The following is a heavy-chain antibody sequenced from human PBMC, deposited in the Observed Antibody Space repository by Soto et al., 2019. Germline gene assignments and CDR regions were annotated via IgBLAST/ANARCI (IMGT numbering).Heavy chain of an antibody. D-gene: IGHD2-2*03. CDR1: GFTFSNAW. Sequence: LRLSCAASGFTFSNAWMSWVRQAPGNGLEWVGRIRSKTDGATPDYAAPVKGRFTISRDDPENTLYLQMSSLKTDDNVVFYWTTGQTGYCSSTCCDIRYSACSDMDVWGQGTTVTVSS. CDR2: IRSKTDGATP. CDR3: TTGQTGYCSSTCCDIRYSACSDMDV. V-gene: IGHV3-15*01. J-gene: IGHJ6*02.